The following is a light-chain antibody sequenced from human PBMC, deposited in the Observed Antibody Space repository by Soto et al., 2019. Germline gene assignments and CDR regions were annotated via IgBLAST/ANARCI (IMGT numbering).Light chain of an antibody. CDR2: DVS. CDR1: SNDVGSYSY. J-gene: IGLJ2*01. CDR3: NSYTSNNILV. V-gene: IGLV2-14*03. Sequence: QSALTQPASVSGSPGQSITISCTGTSNDVGSYSYVSWYQQHPGKAPKLMIYDVSSRPSGVSNRFSGSKSGNTASLTISGLQAEDEADYYCNSYTSNNILVFGGGTKVTVL.